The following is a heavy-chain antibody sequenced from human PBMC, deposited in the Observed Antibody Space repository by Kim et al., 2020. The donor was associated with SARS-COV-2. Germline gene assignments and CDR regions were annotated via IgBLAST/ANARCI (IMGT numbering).Heavy chain of an antibody. Sequence: GGSLRLSCVASGFTFDDYAMHWVRQPPGKGLEWVSLISGDLHSTHYADSVEGRFTVSRDNSKNSLYLQMDSLTPEDTAIYYCAKGNYASGNLDYWGQGT. CDR1: GFTFDDYA. D-gene: IGHD3-10*01. CDR2: ISGDLHST. V-gene: IGHV3-43*02. J-gene: IGHJ4*02. CDR3: AKGNYASGNLDY.